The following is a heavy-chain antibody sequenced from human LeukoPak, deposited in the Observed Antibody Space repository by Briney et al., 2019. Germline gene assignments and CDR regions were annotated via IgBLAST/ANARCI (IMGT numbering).Heavy chain of an antibody. D-gene: IGHD1-26*01. CDR2: IYTSGNT. Sequence: PSETLSLTCTVSGGSISSYYWSWIRQPAGKGLEWIGRIYTSGNTNYNPSLKSRVTISVDKSKNQFSPKLSSVTAADTAVYYCARVLVGANYYYYYMDVWGKGTTVTVSS. V-gene: IGHV4-4*07. CDR3: ARVLVGANYYYYYMDV. J-gene: IGHJ6*03. CDR1: GGSISSYY.